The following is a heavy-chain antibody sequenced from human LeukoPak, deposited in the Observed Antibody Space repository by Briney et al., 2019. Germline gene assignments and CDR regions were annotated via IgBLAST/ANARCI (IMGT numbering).Heavy chain of an antibody. D-gene: IGHD5-24*01. V-gene: IGHV4-34*01. CDR1: GGSFSRYY. CDR3: ARGATISETGYFDF. J-gene: IGHJ4*03. CDR2: IDHRGDT. Sequence: TETLSLTCAVYGGSFSRYYWSWIRQSPGKGLEWIAEIDHRGDTNYNPSVKSRVTISVDTSKNQFSLKVRSLSAADTAVYYCARGATISETGYFDFWGQGTLVTVSS.